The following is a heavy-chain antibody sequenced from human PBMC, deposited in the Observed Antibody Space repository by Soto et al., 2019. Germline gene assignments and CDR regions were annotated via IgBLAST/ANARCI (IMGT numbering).Heavy chain of an antibody. J-gene: IGHJ3*02. CDR1: GFILSSYW. CDR2: IKPDGSGK. Sequence: GGSLRLSCVASGFILSSYWMSWVRQAPGKGLEWVANIKPDGSGKYYVDSVKGRFTISRDNAKNSLYLQMNSLRAEDTAVYYCASNIFYDFWSGYYAFDIWGRGTMVTV. CDR3: ASNIFYDFWSGYYAFDI. V-gene: IGHV3-7*01. D-gene: IGHD3-3*01.